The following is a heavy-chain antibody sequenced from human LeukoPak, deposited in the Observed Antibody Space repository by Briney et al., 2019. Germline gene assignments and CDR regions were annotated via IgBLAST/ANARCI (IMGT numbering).Heavy chain of an antibody. D-gene: IGHD6-6*01. V-gene: IGHV3-9*01. CDR1: GFTFDDYA. Sequence: GGSLRLSCAASGFTFDDYAMHWVRQAPGKGLEWVSGISWDSGTIGYADSVKGRFTISRDNAKNTLYLQMNSLRAEDTAVYYCARDSDPIAARPFNYYYGMDVWGQGTTVTVSS. J-gene: IGHJ6*02. CDR2: ISWDSGTI. CDR3: ARDSDPIAARPFNYYYGMDV.